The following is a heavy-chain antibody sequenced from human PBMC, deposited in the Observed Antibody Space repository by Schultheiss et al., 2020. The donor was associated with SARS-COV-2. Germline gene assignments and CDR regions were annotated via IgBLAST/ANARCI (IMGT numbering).Heavy chain of an antibody. V-gene: IGHV1-18*04. CDR1: GYTFTSYY. J-gene: IGHJ3*02. CDR3: AKILEGDAFDI. CDR2: INAGNGNT. Sequence: ASVKVSCKASGYTFTSYYMHWVRQAPGQRLEWMGWINAGNGNTKYAQKLQGRVTMTTDTSTSTAYMELRSLRSDDTAVYYCAKILEGDAFDIWGQGTMVTVSS. D-gene: IGHD3-3*01.